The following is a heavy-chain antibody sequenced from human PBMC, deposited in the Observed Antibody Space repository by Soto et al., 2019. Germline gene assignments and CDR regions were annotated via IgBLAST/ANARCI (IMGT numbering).Heavy chain of an antibody. CDR2: ISAYNGNT. D-gene: IGHD4-17*01. CDR3: ARDMTTVTTYSFDP. Sequence: ASVKVSCKASGYTFTSYGISWVRQAPGQGLEWMGWISAYNGNTNYAQKLQGRVTMTTDTSTCTAYMELRSLRSDDTAVYYCARDMTTVTTYSFDPWGQGTLVTVSS. J-gene: IGHJ5*02. V-gene: IGHV1-18*01. CDR1: GYTFTSYG.